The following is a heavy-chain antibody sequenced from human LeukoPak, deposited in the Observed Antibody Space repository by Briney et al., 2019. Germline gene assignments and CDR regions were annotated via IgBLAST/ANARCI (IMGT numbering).Heavy chain of an antibody. CDR3: ARGPWIQLDY. D-gene: IGHD5-18*01. Sequence: GGSLRLSCAASGFTFSTNAMGWARQAPGKGLEWVSAISGSGGTTYYADSVKGRFAISRDNSKNTLYLQMNSLRAEDTAVYYCARGPWIQLDYWGQGTLVTVSS. V-gene: IGHV3-23*01. CDR2: ISGSGGTT. CDR1: GFTFSTNA. J-gene: IGHJ4*02.